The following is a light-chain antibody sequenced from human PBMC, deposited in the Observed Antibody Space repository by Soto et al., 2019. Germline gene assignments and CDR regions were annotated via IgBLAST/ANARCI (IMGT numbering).Light chain of an antibody. J-gene: IGKJ1*01. CDR2: KAS. Sequence: STLSASVGDRVTITCRASQSISSWLALYQRKPGEAPKLLRHKASNLDSGVPSRLSGSGSGTEFTLTISSLQADDFATYYCQQFNSYSWTFGQGTKVEIK. CDR3: QQFNSYSWT. V-gene: IGKV1-5*03. CDR1: QSISSW.